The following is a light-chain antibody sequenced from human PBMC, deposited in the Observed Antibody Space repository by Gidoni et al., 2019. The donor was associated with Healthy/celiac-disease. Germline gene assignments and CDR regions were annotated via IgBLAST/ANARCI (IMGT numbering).Light chain of an antibody. J-gene: IGKJ4*01. V-gene: IGKV3-20*01. CDR1: QSVSSSY. CDR2: GAS. CDR3: QQYGSSPA. Sequence: EIVLTQSPGTLSLSPGERATLSCRASQSVSSSYLAWYQQKPGQAPRLLIYGASSRATGIPDRFSGSGSGTDFTLNISRLEPEDFAVYYCQQYGSSPAFXGXTKVEIK.